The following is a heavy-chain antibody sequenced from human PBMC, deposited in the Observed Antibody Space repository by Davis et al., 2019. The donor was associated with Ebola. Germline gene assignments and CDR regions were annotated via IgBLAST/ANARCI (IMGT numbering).Heavy chain of an antibody. V-gene: IGHV3-9*01. CDR2: ISWNSGSI. D-gene: IGHD5-12*01. Sequence: SLKISCAASGFTFDDYAMHWVRQAPGKGLEWVSGISWNSGSIGYADSVKGRFTISRDNSKNTLYLQMNSLRAEDTAVYYCARDPEEGSGYDLLYYYYGMDVWGQGTTVTVSS. CDR3: ARDPEEGSGYDLLYYYYGMDV. CDR1: GFTFDDYA. J-gene: IGHJ6*02.